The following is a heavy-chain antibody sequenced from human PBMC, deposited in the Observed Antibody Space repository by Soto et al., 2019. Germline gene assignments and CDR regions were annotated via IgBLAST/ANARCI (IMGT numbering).Heavy chain of an antibody. D-gene: IGHD1-1*01. V-gene: IGHV4-61*08. CDR2: IYYSGST. CDR1: GGSISSSGYY. CDR3: ARGGRPNDYYFDY. J-gene: IGHJ4*02. Sequence: SETLSLTCTVSGGSISSSGYYWSWIRQPPGKGLEWIGYIYYSGSTNYNPSLKSRVTISVDTSKNQFSLKLSSVTAADTAVYYCARGGRPNDYYFDYWGQGTLVTVSS.